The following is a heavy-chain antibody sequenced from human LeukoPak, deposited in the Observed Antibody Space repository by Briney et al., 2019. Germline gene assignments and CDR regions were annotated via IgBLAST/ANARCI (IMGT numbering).Heavy chain of an antibody. V-gene: IGHV4-34*01. CDR1: GGSFSGYY. CDR2: INHNGST. Sequence: SETLSLTCAVYGGSFSGYYWSWIRQPPGKGLEWIGEINHNGSTNYNPSLKSRVTISVDTSKNQFSLKLSSVTAADTAVYYCNTEGDILTGYYSADYWGQGTLVTVSS. J-gene: IGHJ4*02. D-gene: IGHD3-9*01. CDR3: NTEGDILTGYYSADY.